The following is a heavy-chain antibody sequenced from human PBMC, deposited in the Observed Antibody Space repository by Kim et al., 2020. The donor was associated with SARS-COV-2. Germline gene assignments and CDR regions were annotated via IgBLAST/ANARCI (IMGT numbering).Heavy chain of an antibody. CDR3: ARTGSGSYYNAGRWAFDI. CDR2: IYYSGST. V-gene: IGHV4-59*08. Sequence: SETLSLTCTVSGGSISSYYWSWIRQPPGKGLEWIGYIYYSGSTNYNPSLKSRVTISVDTSKNQFSLKLSSVTAADTAVYYCARTGSGSYYNAGRWAFDIWGQGTMVTVSS. D-gene: IGHD3-10*01. J-gene: IGHJ3*02. CDR1: GGSISSYY.